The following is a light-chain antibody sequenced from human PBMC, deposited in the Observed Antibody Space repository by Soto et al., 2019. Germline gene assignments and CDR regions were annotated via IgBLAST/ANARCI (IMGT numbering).Light chain of an antibody. Sequence: DIHMTQSRSSLSASVGYRVTITCRASQSISSYLNWYQQKPGKAPKLLIYAASSLQSGVPSRFSGSGSGTDFTLTISSLQPEDFATYYCQQSYTSFGQGTKVDIK. V-gene: IGKV1-39*01. CDR2: AAS. J-gene: IGKJ1*01. CDR3: QQSYTS. CDR1: QSISSY.